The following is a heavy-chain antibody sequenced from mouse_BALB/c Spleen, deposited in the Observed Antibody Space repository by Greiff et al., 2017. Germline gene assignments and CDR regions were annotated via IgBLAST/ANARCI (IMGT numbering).Heavy chain of an antibody. CDR2: ISNLAYSI. Sequence: EVQVVESGGGLVQPGGSRKLSCAASGFTFSDYGMAWVRQAPGKGPEWVAFISNLAYSIYYADTVTGRFTISRENAKNTLYLEMSSLRSEDTAMYYCARDLEGFAYWGQGTLVTVSA. J-gene: IGHJ3*01. CDR3: ARDLEGFAY. CDR1: GFTFSDYG. V-gene: IGHV5-15*02.